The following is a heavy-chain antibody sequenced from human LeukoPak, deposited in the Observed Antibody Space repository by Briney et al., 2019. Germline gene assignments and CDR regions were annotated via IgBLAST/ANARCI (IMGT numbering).Heavy chain of an antibody. CDR2: IYYTGNT. CDR1: GGSIGAYY. V-gene: IGHV4-59*08. D-gene: IGHD3-22*01. CDR3: ARSSGYYHVDFDS. J-gene: IGHJ4*02. Sequence: SETLSLTCTVSGGSIGAYYWSWVRQPPGKGLEWVGYIYYTGNTNYNPSPKSRVTISVDTSNNQFSLKLDSVTAADTAVYYCARSSGYYHVDFDSWGQGTLVTVSS.